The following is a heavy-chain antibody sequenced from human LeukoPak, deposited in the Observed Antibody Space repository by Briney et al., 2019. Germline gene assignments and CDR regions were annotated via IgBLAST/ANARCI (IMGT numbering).Heavy chain of an antibody. CDR1: GGSFSGYY. D-gene: IGHD3-22*01. CDR3: ARFPGYYYDSRQDY. CDR2: INHSGST. Sequence: SETLSLTCAVYGGSFSGYYWSWIRQPPGKGLEWIGEINHSGSTNYNPSLKSRVTISVDTSKNQFSLKLSSVTAADTAVYYCARFPGYYYDSRQDYWGQGTQVTVSS. V-gene: IGHV4-34*01. J-gene: IGHJ4*02.